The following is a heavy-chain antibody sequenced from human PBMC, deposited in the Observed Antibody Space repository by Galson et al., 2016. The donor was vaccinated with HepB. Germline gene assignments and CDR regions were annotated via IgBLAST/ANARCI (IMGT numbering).Heavy chain of an antibody. CDR2: IYYSGRT. V-gene: IGHV4-39*01. CDR3: ARHAPNEGSGWILYFDL. CDR1: GGSIINRGHN. Sequence: LSLTCTVSGGSIINRGHNWGWIRQPPGKGLEWIGSIYYSGRTYNNPSLRSRVSISVDTSKNQFSLKLSSVTAADTGVYYCARHAPNEGSGWILYFDLWGRGTLVTVSS. D-gene: IGHD6-19*01. J-gene: IGHJ2*01.